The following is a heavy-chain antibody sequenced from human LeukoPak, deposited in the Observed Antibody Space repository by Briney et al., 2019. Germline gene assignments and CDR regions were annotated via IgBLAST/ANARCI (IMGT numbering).Heavy chain of an antibody. D-gene: IGHD3-22*01. Sequence: GGSLRLSCEASGFTFDDYAMHWVRQAPGKGLEWVSGISWNSGSIGYADSVKGRFTISRDNAKNSLYLQMNSLRAEDTALYYCAKDYASSGYYIHTWGQGTLVTVSS. V-gene: IGHV3-9*01. CDR2: ISWNSGSI. CDR1: GFTFDDYA. CDR3: AKDYASSGYYIHT. J-gene: IGHJ5*02.